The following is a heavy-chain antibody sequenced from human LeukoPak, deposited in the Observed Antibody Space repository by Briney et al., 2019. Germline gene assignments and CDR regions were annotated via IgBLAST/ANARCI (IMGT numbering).Heavy chain of an antibody. V-gene: IGHV1-46*01. D-gene: IGHD2-21*02. CDR3: ARTNCGGDCYYYYFDY. Sequence: GASVKVSCKASGYTFTSYYMHWVRQAPGQGLEWMGIINPSGGSTSYAQKFQGRVTMTRDMSTSTVYMGLSSLRSEDTAVYYCARTNCGGDCYYYYFDYWGQGTLVTVSS. J-gene: IGHJ4*02. CDR2: INPSGGST. CDR1: GYTFTSYY.